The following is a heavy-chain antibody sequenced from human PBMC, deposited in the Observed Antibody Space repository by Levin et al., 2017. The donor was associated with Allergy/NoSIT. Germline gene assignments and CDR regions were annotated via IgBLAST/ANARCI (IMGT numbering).Heavy chain of an antibody. J-gene: IGHJ3*02. CDR2: INSDGSST. CDR3: AGESRSAFDI. Sequence: PGESLKISCAASGFTFSSYWMHWVRQAPGKGLVWVSRINSDGSSTACADSVKGRFTISRDNAKNTLYLQMNSLRADDTAVYYCAGESRSAFDIWGQGTMVTVSS. D-gene: IGHD6-13*01. CDR1: GFTFSSYW. V-gene: IGHV3-74*01.